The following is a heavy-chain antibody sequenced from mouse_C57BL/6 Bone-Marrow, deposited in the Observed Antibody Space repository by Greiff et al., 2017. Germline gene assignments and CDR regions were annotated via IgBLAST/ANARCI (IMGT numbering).Heavy chain of an antibody. D-gene: IGHD2-5*01. CDR1: GYTFTSYW. Sequence: QVQLQQPGAELVKPGASVTLSCKASGYTFTSYWITWVKQRPGQGLEWIGDIYPGSGSTNYNEKVKGKATLTVDTSSSTAYMQLSSLTSEDSAVYYCDRRDNSNYWDCDVGGRGTTVTVSA. J-gene: IGHJ1*03. CDR3: DRRDNSNYWDCDV. V-gene: IGHV1-55*01. CDR2: IYPGSGST.